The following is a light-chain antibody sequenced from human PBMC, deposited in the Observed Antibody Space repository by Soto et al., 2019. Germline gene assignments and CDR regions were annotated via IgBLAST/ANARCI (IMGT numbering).Light chain of an antibody. V-gene: IGKV3-15*01. CDR2: GAS. J-gene: IGKJ1*01. CDR3: QQYNNWPPMA. CDR1: QNVSCN. Sequence: EIVMTQSPATLSVSPGERATLSCRASQNVSCNLAWYQQKPGQAPRLLIYGASTRATGIPARFSGSGSGTEFTLTISSLQSEDFAVYYCQQYNNWPPMAFGQGTKVEIK.